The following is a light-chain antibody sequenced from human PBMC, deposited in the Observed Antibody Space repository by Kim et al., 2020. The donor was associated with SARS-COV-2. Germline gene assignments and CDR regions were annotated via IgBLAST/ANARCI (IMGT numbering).Light chain of an antibody. CDR1: QSVSSSY. CDR3: HQYGSLPRT. V-gene: IGKV3-20*01. Sequence: EIVLTQSPGTLSLSPGERATLSCRASQSVSSSYLAWYQQKPGQAPRLLIYGASRRATGIPDRFSGSGSGTDFTLTISRLEPEDFAVYYCHQYGSLPRTFGQGTKVDIK. J-gene: IGKJ1*01. CDR2: GAS.